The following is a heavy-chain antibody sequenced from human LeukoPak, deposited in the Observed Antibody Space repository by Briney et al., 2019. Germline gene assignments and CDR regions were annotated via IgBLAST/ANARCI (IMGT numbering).Heavy chain of an antibody. V-gene: IGHV7-4-1*02. Sequence: ASVKVSRKPSGYTFTSYAMNWVRQAPGQGLEWMGWINTNTGNPTYAQGFTGRFVFSLDTSVSTAYLQISSLKAEDTAVYYCARGPSTGDFDYWGQGTLVTVSS. CDR1: GYTFTSYA. J-gene: IGHJ4*02. CDR2: INTNTGNP. CDR3: ARGPSTGDFDY.